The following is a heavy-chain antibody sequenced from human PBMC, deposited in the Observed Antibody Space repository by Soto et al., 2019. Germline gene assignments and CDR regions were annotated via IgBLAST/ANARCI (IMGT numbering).Heavy chain of an antibody. CDR2: IWYDGNNK. J-gene: IGHJ4*02. CDR1: GFTFSSYG. Sequence: QVQLVESGGGVVQPGRSLRLSCAASGFTFSSYGMHWVRQAPGKGLEWVAVIWYDGNNKYYADSVKGRFTISRDNSKNRVDLQRNSLGAEGTAGYDCAGGSSNLVDLDYWGQGTLVTVSS. D-gene: IGHD6-13*01. V-gene: IGHV3-33*01. CDR3: AGGSSNLVDLDY.